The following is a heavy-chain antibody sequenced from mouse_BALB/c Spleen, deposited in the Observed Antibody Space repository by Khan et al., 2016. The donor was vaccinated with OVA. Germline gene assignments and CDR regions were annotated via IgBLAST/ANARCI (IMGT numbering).Heavy chain of an antibody. CDR3: ARGDGYYVYFDY. CDR2: IYPGSDNA. J-gene: IGHJ2*01. D-gene: IGHD2-3*01. Sequence: QMQLEESGSELVKPGASVKMSCKASGYTFTYYVITWVKQRTGQGLEWIGEIYPGSDNAYYNERFKGKATLTADKSSNTTHMQLSSLTSEDSAVYFCARGDGYYVYFDYWGQGTTLTVSS. V-gene: IGHV1-81*01. CDR1: GYTFTYYV.